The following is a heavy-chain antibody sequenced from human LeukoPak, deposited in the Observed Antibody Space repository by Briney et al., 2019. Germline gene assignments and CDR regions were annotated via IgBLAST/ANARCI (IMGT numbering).Heavy chain of an antibody. CDR3: ATDPLIVGATRGSFYFHY. CDR1: GFTFSSYW. J-gene: IGHJ4*02. CDR2: INSDGGST. Sequence: GGSLRLSCAASGFTFSSYWMHWVRQVPGKGLVWVSRINSDGGSTNYADSVKGRFTIFRDNAKNTLYLQMNSLRAEDTAVYFCATDPLIVGATRGSFYFHYWGQGTLVTVSS. V-gene: IGHV3-74*01. D-gene: IGHD1-26*01.